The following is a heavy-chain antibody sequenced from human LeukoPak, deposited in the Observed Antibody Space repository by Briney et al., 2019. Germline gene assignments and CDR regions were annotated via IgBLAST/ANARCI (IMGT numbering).Heavy chain of an antibody. CDR1: GFTFSSYW. V-gene: IGHV3-7*01. CDR2: IKQDGSEK. D-gene: IGHD2-15*01. J-gene: IGHJ4*02. Sequence: GGPLRLSCAASGFTFSSYWMSWVRQAPGKGLEWVANIKQDGSEKYYVDSVKGRFTISRDNAKNSLYLQMNSLRAEDTAVYYCARDYEVVAATPAGGSDYWGQGTLVTVSS. CDR3: ARDYEVVAATPAGGSDY.